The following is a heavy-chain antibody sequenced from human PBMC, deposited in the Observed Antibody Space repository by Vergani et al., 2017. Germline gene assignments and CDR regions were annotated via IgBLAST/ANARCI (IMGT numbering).Heavy chain of an antibody. Sequence: QVQLQQWGAGLLKPSETLSLTCAVYGGSFSGYYWSWIRQPPGKGLEWIGEINHSGSTNYNPSLKSRVTISVDTSKNQFSLKLSSVTAADTAVYYCARVRSHDAFDIWGQGTMVTVSS. J-gene: IGHJ3*02. CDR2: INHSGST. CDR3: ARVRSHDAFDI. V-gene: IGHV4-34*01. CDR1: GGSFSGYY. D-gene: IGHD1-14*01.